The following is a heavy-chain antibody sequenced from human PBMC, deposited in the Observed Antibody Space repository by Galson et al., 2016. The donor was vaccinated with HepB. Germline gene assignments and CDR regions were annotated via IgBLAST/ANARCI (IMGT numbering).Heavy chain of an antibody. V-gene: IGHV5-51*01. J-gene: IGHJ5*02. CDR1: GDIFRSHW. CDR3: ASQRFSGSYGWVDP. Sequence: QSGAEVKKPGESLKISCLGSGDIFRSHWIAWVRQKPGKGLEWMGLIYPGDSDTKYGPTIQGRVTISADKSLSTANLQWSSLKASDTATYYCASQRFSGSYGWVDPWGQGTQVTVSS. CDR2: IYPGDSDT. D-gene: IGHD1-26*01.